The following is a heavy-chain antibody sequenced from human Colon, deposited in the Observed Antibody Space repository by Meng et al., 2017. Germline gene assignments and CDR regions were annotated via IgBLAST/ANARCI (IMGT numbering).Heavy chain of an antibody. CDR1: GGSIRSTSNY. CDR3: ARRVHDGRHYHYFDY. Sequence: QVQLQESGPGLVKPSETLSLTCTVSGGSIRSTSNYWDWVRQPPGTRLEWIGSIYYSGATYYNPSLKSRVTMSVDTSKNQFPLRLSSVTAADTAVYFCARRVHDGRHYHYFDYWGQGALVTVSS. J-gene: IGHJ4*02. V-gene: IGHV4-39*01. CDR2: IYYSGAT. D-gene: IGHD3-16*01.